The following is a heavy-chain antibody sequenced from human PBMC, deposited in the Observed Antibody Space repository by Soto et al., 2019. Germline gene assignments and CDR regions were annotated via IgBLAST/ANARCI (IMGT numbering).Heavy chain of an antibody. CDR1: GFTFSLYS. V-gene: IGHV3-21*01. J-gene: IGHJ4*02. CDR3: VRARATDSRPDY. CDR2: ISSSSSYI. D-gene: IGHD3-22*01. Sequence: GGSLRLSCAASGFTFSLYSMIWVRQAPGKGLEWVSSISSSSSYIYYADSMKGRFTLSRDNAQNSLYLQMNSLRVYYTAVYYCVRARATDSRPDYWGQGTLVTVSS.